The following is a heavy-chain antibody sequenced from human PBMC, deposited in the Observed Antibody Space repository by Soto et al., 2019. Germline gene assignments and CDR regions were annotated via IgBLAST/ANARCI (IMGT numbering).Heavy chain of an antibody. D-gene: IGHD3-3*01. V-gene: IGHV3-30-3*01. Sequence: QVLLVESGGGVVQPGRSLRLSCAASEFTFSTYPMHWVRPPPGKGLEWVEVISYDETSEYYADSVKGRFTISRDNSKNTLYLQMHSLRADDTAVYDCARGASVFWGGYPESHFVDYCGQGTLVTVSS. CDR3: ARGASVFWGGYPESHFVDY. CDR1: EFTFSTYP. CDR2: ISYDETSE. J-gene: IGHJ4*02.